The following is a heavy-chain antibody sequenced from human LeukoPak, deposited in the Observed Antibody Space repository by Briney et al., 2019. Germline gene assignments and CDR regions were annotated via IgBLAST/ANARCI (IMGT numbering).Heavy chain of an antibody. J-gene: IGHJ4*02. D-gene: IGHD3-16*01. CDR2: IYYSGTS. CDR1: GGSISSYY. Sequence: SETLSLTCTVSGGSISSYYWSWIRQPPGKGLEWIGYIYYSGTSTYNPSLKSRVTISADTSKNQFSLKLNSLTTADTAVYYCTRGAGWLIDYWGQGILDTVSS. V-gene: IGHV4-59*01. CDR3: TRGAGWLIDY.